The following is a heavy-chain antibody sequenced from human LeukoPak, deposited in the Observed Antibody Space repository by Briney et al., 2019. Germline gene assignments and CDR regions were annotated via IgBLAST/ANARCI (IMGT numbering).Heavy chain of an antibody. Sequence: ASVKVSCKASGYTFTSYAMHWVRQAPGQRLEWMGWISACNGDTKYPQKFQGRVTMTTDTSATTVYMELGSLGFDDAAVYYCAREACSDGVCYFEYWGQGTLVTVSS. CDR1: GYTFTSYA. J-gene: IGHJ4*02. V-gene: IGHV1-3*01. D-gene: IGHD2-8*01. CDR3: AREACSDGVCYFEY. CDR2: ISACNGDT.